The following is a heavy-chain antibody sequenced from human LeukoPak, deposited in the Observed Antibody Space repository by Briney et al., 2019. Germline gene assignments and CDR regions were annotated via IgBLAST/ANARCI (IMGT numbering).Heavy chain of an antibody. Sequence: GASVKVSCKASGYTFTGYYMHWVRQAPGQGLEWMGWINPNSGGTNYAQKFQGRVTMTRDMSISTAYMELSRLRSDDTAVYYCARGTPTVVTPSGFDPWGQGTLVTVSS. D-gene: IGHD4-23*01. CDR3: ARGTPTVVTPSGFDP. CDR2: INPNSGGT. J-gene: IGHJ5*02. V-gene: IGHV1-2*02. CDR1: GYTFTGYY.